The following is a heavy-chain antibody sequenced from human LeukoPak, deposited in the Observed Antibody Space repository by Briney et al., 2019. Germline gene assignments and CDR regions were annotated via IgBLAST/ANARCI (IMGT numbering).Heavy chain of an antibody. CDR2: IYYSGST. CDR3: ARESILTGYSGFVDY. Sequence: SETLSLTCTVSGGSISSYYWSWIRQPPWKGLEWIGYIYYSGSTNYNPSLKSRVTISVDTSKNQFSLKLSSVTAADTAVYYCARESILTGYSGFVDYWGQGTLVTVSS. CDR1: GGSISSYY. V-gene: IGHV4-59*01. D-gene: IGHD3-9*01. J-gene: IGHJ4*02.